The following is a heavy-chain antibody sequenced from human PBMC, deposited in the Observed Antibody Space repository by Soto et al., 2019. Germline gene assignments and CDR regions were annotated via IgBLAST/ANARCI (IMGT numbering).Heavy chain of an antibody. J-gene: IGHJ2*01. D-gene: IGHD2-2*02. V-gene: IGHV3-9*01. CDR1: GFTFDDYA. CDR3: AKDLGRLYVYWYFDL. CDR2: INWNSDRI. Sequence: EVQLVESGGGLVQPGRSLRLSCAASGFTFDDYAMHWVRQAPGKGLEWVSGINWNSDRIGYADSVKGRFTISRDNANSSLDLQMNSLRAEDTALYYCAKDLGRLYVYWYFDLWGRATLVTVSS.